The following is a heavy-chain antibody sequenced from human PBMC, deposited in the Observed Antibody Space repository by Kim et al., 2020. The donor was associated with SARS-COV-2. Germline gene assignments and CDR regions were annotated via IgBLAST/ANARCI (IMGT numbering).Heavy chain of an antibody. CDR3: ARGNGIAVAGTEEDYFDY. V-gene: IGHV1-69*13. Sequence: SVKVSCKASGGTFSSYAISWVRQAPGQGLEWMGGIIPIFGTANYAQKFQGRVTITADESTSTAYMELSSLRSEDTAVYYCARGNGIAVAGTEEDYFDYWGQGSLVTVSS. CDR2: IIPIFGTA. J-gene: IGHJ4*02. CDR1: GGTFSSYA. D-gene: IGHD6-19*01.